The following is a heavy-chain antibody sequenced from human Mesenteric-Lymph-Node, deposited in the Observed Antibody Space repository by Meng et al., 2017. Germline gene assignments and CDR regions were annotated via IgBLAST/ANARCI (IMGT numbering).Heavy chain of an antibody. CDR1: GFSFSSYE. Sequence: GESLKISCAASGFSFSSYEMNWVRQAPGKGLVWVSYISSSSSTIYYADSVKGRFTSSRDNAKNSLYLQMNSLRAEDTSVYDCARIPRITYYYDSSYYFDYWDQRTLVTVSS. CDR2: ISSSSSTI. D-gene: IGHD3-22*01. CDR3: ARIPRITYYYDSSYYFDY. V-gene: IGHV3-48*03. J-gene: IGHJ4*02.